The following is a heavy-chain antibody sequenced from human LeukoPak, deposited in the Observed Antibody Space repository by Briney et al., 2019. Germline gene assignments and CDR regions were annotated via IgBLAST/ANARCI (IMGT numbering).Heavy chain of an antibody. Sequence: PSETLSLTCAVYGGSFSGYYWSWIRQPPGKGREWIGEINHSGSTNYNPSLKSRVTISVDTSKTQFSLKMSSVTDADAAVYYCAGARGPLVAGPNWFDPWGQGTLVTASS. D-gene: IGHD6-19*01. V-gene: IGHV4-34*01. J-gene: IGHJ5*02. CDR3: AGARGPLVAGPNWFDP. CDR1: GGSFSGYY. CDR2: INHSGST.